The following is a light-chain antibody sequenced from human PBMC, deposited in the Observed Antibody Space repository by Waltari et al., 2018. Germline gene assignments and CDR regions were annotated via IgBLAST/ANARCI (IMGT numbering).Light chain of an antibody. CDR1: QSVGSSS. CDR2: RAA. CDR3: QQHGTLPAT. J-gene: IGKJ1*01. V-gene: IGKV3-20*01. Sequence: EIVLTQSPGTASLPPGERVTLSCRASQSVGSSSLAWYQQKPGQAPRLVIYRAARRATCIPDRFSGSGSGTDFSLTISRLEPEDFAVYYCQQHGTLPATFGQGTKVEIK.